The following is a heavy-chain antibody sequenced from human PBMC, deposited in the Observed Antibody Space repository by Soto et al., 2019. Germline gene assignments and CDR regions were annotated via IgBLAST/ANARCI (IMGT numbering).Heavy chain of an antibody. CDR1: GFTFSDYH. V-gene: IGHV3-72*01. CDR3: VSSLQY. CDR2: ARNDPRARTT. J-gene: IGHJ4*02. Sequence: EMQLVESGGGLVQPGGSLRLSCAASGFTFSDYHMEWVRQAPGKGLEWIGRARNDPRARTTQHAASVRGRFTTSRDDSKQSLYLHMNSLKTDDTAVYYCVSSLQYWGQGTLVTVSS.